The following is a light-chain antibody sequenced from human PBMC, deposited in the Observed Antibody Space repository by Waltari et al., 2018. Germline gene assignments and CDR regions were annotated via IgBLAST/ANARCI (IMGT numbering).Light chain of an antibody. J-gene: IGKJ1*01. V-gene: IGKV2-30*01. CDR1: QSLVYSDGNTS. CDR2: KVS. CDR3: MQGTHWLWA. Sequence: DVVMTQSPLSLPVTLGQPASSSCRSSQSLVYSDGNTSLNWFQQRPGQSPGRLIYKVSNRDSGVPDRFSGSGSGTDFTLKISRVEAEDVGVYYCMQGTHWLWAFGQGTKVEIK.